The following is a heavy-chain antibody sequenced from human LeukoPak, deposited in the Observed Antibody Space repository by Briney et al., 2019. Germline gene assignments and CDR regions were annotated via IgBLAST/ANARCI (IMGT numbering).Heavy chain of an antibody. D-gene: IGHD6-19*01. J-gene: IGHJ4*01. Sequence: GGSLRLSCAATGFTFSNYDMNWVRQAPGEGLEWVSAISASGSFIYYADSVKGRFTISRDNSKNTLYLQMNSLRTGDTAVYYCAKESGYSRGWDNFDFWGQGTLVTVSS. CDR1: GFTFSNYD. CDR2: ISASGSFI. CDR3: AKESGYSRGWDNFDF. V-gene: IGHV3-23*01.